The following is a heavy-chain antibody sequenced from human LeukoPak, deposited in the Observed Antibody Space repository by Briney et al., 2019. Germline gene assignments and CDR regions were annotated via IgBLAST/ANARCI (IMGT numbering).Heavy chain of an antibody. CDR3: ARDLGIVVVPAAHNWFDP. V-gene: IGHV1-69*13. CDR2: IIPIFGTA. D-gene: IGHD2-2*03. J-gene: IGHJ5*02. CDR1: GGTFSSYA. Sequence: ASVKVSCKASGGTFSSYAISWVRQAPGQGLEWMGGIIPIFGTANYAQKFQGRVTITADESTSTAYMEPSSLRSEDTAVYYCARDLGIVVVPAAHNWFDPWGQGTLVTVSS.